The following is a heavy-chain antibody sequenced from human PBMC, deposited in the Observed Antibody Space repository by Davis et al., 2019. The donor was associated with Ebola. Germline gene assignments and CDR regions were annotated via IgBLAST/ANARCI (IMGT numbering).Heavy chain of an antibody. CDR2: IWYDGSNK. Sequence: GGSLRLSCAASGFTFSSYGMHWVRQAPGKGLEWVAVIWYDGSNKYYADSVKGRFTISRDNSKNTLYLQMNSLRAEDTAVYYCARVFGTTSYYYYGMDVWGKGTTVTVSS. CDR1: GFTFSSYG. J-gene: IGHJ6*04. D-gene: IGHD3-16*01. V-gene: IGHV3-33*01. CDR3: ARVFGTTSYYYYGMDV.